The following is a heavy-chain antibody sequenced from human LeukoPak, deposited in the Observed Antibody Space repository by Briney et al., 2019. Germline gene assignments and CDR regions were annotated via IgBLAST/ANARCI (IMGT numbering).Heavy chain of an antibody. CDR3: ARGNDYWSGYIDY. Sequence: GGSLRLSCAASGFAFSNHWMHWVRQAPGKGLVWFSHVKNDGSSTNYADSVRGRFTISRDNAKNTLYLQMNSLRAEDTAVYYCARGNDYWSGYIDYWGQGTLVTVSS. D-gene: IGHD3-3*01. V-gene: IGHV3-74*01. CDR1: GFAFSNHW. J-gene: IGHJ4*02. CDR2: VKNDGSST.